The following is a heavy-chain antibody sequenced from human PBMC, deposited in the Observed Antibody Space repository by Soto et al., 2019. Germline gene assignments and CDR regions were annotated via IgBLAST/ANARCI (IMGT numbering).Heavy chain of an antibody. J-gene: IGHJ6*02. Sequence: LSLTFAVSGXSISSGGYSWSWIRQPPGKGLEWIGYIYHSGSTYYNPSLKSRVTISVDRSKNQFSLKLSSVTAADTAVYYCAREQRVRGVMGYYYGMDVWGQGTTVTVSS. CDR1: GXSISSGGYS. V-gene: IGHV4-30-2*01. D-gene: IGHD3-10*01. CDR3: AREQRVRGVMGYYYGMDV. CDR2: IYHSGST.